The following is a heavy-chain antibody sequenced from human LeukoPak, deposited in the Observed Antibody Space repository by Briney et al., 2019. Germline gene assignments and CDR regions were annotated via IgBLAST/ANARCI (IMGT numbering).Heavy chain of an antibody. V-gene: IGHV3-30-3*01. CDR3: ARVSYCTNGVCYPDYYYGTDV. CDR1: GFTFSSYA. D-gene: IGHD2-8*01. J-gene: IGHJ6*02. Sequence: GRSLRLSCAASGFTFSSYAMHWVRQAPGKGLEWVAVISYDGSNKYYADSVKGRFTISRDNSKNTLYLQMNSLRAEDTAVYYCARVSYCTNGVCYPDYYYGTDVWGQGTTVTVSS. CDR2: ISYDGSNK.